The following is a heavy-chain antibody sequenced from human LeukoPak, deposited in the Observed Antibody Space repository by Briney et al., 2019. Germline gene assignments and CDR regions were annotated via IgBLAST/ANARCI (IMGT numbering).Heavy chain of an antibody. J-gene: IGHJ4*02. CDR1: GFAVNTNY. V-gene: IGHV3-53*01. CDR3: AATLDTIVLTYYYDH. D-gene: IGHD5-24*01. CDR2: IYRGGSP. Sequence: PGGSLRLSCAASGFAVNTNYMSWVRQAPGKGLERVAVIYRGGSPYYADFVKGRFTISRDNSKNTVYLQMNSVRAEDTAVYYCAATLDTIVLTYYYDHWGQGTLVTVSS.